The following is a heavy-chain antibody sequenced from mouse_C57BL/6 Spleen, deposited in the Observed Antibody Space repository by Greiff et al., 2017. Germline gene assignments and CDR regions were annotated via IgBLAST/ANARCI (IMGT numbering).Heavy chain of an antibody. CDR1: GFTFSSYA. V-gene: IGHV5-9-1*02. Sequence: EVKLVESGEGLVKPGGSLKLSCAASGFTFSSYAMSWVRQTPEKRLEWVAYISSGGDYIYYADTVKGRFTISRDNARNTLYLQMSSLKSEDTAMYYCTRGGLLRNWFAYWGQGTLVTVSA. D-gene: IGHD2-3*01. J-gene: IGHJ3*01. CDR3: TRGGLLRNWFAY. CDR2: ISSGGDYI.